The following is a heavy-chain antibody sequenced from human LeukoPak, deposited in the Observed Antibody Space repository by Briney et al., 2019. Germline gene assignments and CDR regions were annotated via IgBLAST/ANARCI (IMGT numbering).Heavy chain of an antibody. J-gene: IGHJ4*02. CDR3: ARGLYSSSPVDY. CDR2: VYHTGGT. D-gene: IGHD6-6*01. Sequence: SETLSLTCTVSGFSISSGYYWAWIRQPPGKGLEWIGSVYHTGGTYYNPSLKSRVTISVDTSKNQFSLKLSSVTAADTAVYYCARGLYSSSPVDYWGQGTLVTVSS. CDR1: GFSISSGYY. V-gene: IGHV4-38-2*02.